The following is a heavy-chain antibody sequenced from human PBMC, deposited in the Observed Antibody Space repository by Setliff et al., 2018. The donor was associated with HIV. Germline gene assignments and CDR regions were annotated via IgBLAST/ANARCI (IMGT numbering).Heavy chain of an antibody. J-gene: IGHJ6*03. CDR1: GYTFTDYY. D-gene: IGHD3-16*01. CDR3: ARDGGGPGDYYYYYMDV. V-gene: IGHV1-2*02. CDR2: INPKSGGT. Sequence: ASVKVSCKASGYTFTDYYMHWVRQATGQGLEWMGWINPKSGGTNSALKFQGRVTMTRDTSISTAYMELSRLRSDDTAVYYCARDGGGPGDYYYYYMDVWAKRDHGHRLL.